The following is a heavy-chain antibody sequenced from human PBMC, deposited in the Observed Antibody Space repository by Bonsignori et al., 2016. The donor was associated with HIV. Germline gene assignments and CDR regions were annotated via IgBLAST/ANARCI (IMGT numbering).Heavy chain of an antibody. V-gene: IGHV1-18*01. CDR3: AREGVRGPIGRD. J-gene: IGHJ4*02. D-gene: IGHD2-8*01. CDR2: ISAYNGNT. Sequence: WVRQAPGQGLEWMGWISAYNGNTNYAQKLQGRVTMTTDTSTSTAYMELRSLRSDDTAVYYCAREGVRGPIGRDWGQGTLVTVSS.